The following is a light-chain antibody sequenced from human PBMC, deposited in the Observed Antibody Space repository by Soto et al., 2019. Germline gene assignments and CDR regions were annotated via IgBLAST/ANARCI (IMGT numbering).Light chain of an antibody. CDR2: GAS. Sequence: EIVLTQSPGTLSLSPGERATLSCRSSQSVSSTYVAWYQQKPGQAPRLLIYGASTRATGIPDRFSGSGSGTDFALTISSLEPEDFAVYYCQQYDTSPLTFGGGTKVDI. V-gene: IGKV3-20*01. J-gene: IGKJ4*01. CDR3: QQYDTSPLT. CDR1: QSVSSTY.